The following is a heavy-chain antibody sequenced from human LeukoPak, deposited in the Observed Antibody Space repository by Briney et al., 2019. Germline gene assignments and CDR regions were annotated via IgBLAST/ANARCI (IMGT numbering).Heavy chain of an antibody. Sequence: SGTLSLTCTVSGDSINSLDLWSWVRQPPGKGLEWIGEMYLSGTTHSNPSVKSRVTISIDKSKSQFFLNLSSVTAADTAVYYCARGPTNSSGWTSGRGGYWGQGTLVTVSS. CDR3: ARGPTNSSGWTSGRGGY. J-gene: IGHJ4*02. CDR1: GDSINSLDL. V-gene: IGHV4-4*02. CDR2: MYLSGTT. D-gene: IGHD6-19*01.